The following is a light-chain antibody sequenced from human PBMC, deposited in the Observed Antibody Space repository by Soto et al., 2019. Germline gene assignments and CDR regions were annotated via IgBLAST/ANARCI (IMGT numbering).Light chain of an antibody. J-gene: IGKJ1*01. CDR3: QQYDDWPET. V-gene: IGKV3-15*01. Sequence: EKVMTQSPATLSVSPGERATLSCRASQSVSSNLAWYQQKPGQAPRLLIYDASTRATGIPARFSGSGSGTEFTLTISSLQSEDLALYYCQQYDDWPETCGQGTKVEIK. CDR2: DAS. CDR1: QSVSSN.